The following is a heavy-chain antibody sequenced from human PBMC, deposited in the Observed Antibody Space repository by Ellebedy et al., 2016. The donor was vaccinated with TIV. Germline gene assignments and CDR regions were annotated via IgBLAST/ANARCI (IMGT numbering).Heavy chain of an antibody. D-gene: IGHD3-22*01. CDR3: ARAAASSGYYDLYSFDL. J-gene: IGHJ3*01. Sequence: MPSETLSLTCIVSGGSISNYYWSWIRQPPGKGLEWIGYPSYSGSTNYNPSLKSRVSISVDTSKNQFFLKLSSVTAADTAIYYCARAAASSGYYDLYSFDLWGQGTMVTVSS. CDR1: GGSISNYY. CDR2: PSYSGST. V-gene: IGHV4-59*08.